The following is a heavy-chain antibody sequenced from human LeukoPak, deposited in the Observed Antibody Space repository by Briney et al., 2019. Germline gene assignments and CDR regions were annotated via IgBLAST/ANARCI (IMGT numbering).Heavy chain of an antibody. J-gene: IGHJ6*03. CDR2: INPNSGGT. V-gene: IGHV1-2*02. D-gene: IGHD6-13*01. CDR1: GYTFTGYY. Sequence: ASVKVSCKASGYTFTGYYMHWVRQAPGQGLEWMGWINPNSGGTNYAQKFQGRVTMTRDTSISTAYMELSRLRSDDTAVYHCARDPVAAAGTRLYYYYYMDVWGKGTTVAVSS. CDR3: ARDPVAAAGTRLYYYYYMDV.